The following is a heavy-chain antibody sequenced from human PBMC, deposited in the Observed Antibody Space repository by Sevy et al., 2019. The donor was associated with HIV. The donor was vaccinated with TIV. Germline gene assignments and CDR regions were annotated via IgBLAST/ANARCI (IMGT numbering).Heavy chain of an antibody. CDR1: GYTFTGYY. J-gene: IGHJ4*02. D-gene: IGHD3-22*01. CDR2: INPNSGGT. CDR3: ARVPYDSSGYYSFDY. Sequence: ASVKVSCKASGYTFTGYYMHWVRQAPGQGLEWMGWINPNSGGTNNAQKFQGRVTMTRDTSISTAYMELSRLRSDDTAVYYCARVPYDSSGYYSFDYWGQGTLVTVSS. V-gene: IGHV1-2*02.